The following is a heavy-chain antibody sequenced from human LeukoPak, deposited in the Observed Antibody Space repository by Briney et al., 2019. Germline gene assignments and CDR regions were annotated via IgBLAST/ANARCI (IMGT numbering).Heavy chain of an antibody. Sequence: ASVKVSCKASGYSFSDYFVHWVRQAPGLGLEWMGWISPSSGDTNYAPKFQGRVTMTKDTSINTAYMDLTSLTSDDTAVYYCARVKWDDSSSWYFDYWGQGTLVTVSS. CDR3: ARVKWDDSSSWYFDY. V-gene: IGHV1-2*02. CDR1: GYSFSDYF. J-gene: IGHJ4*02. D-gene: IGHD6-13*01. CDR2: ISPSSGDT.